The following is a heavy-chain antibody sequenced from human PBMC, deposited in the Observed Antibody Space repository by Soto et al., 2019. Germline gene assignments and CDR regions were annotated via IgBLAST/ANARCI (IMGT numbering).Heavy chain of an antibody. V-gene: IGHV3-33*05. CDR3: ARWGTTGGLDV. D-gene: IGHD3-16*01. CDR1: GFTFRSYV. J-gene: IGHJ4*02. Sequence: QVQLVESGGGVVQPGTSLRLSCVGSGFTFRSYVIHWVRPAPGKGLEWVALTSYDGSNNFYGDSVKGRFTISRDNSRNTVELQMDSLRLEDTALYYCARWGTTGGLDVWGQGTLVSVSS. CDR2: TSYDGSNN.